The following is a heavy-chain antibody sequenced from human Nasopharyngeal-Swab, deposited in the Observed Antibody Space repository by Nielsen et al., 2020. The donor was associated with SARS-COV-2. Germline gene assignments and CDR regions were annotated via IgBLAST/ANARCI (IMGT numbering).Heavy chain of an antibody. CDR1: GFTFSSYS. D-gene: IGHD4-17*01. V-gene: IGHV3-21*01. Sequence: GESLKISCAASGFTFSSYSMDWVRQAPGKGLEWVSSISSSSSYIYYADSVKGRFTISRDNAKNSLYLQMNSLRAEDTAVYYCARGTEDYGDYDGGYYYGMDVWGQGTTVTVSS. CDR3: ARGTEDYGDYDGGYYYGMDV. CDR2: ISSSSSYI. J-gene: IGHJ6*02.